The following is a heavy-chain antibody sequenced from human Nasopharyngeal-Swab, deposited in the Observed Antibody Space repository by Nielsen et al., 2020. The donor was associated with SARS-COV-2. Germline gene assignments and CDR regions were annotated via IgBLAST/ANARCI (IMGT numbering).Heavy chain of an antibody. J-gene: IGHJ4*02. CDR2: ISGSGSYI. Sequence: GESLKISCAASGFTFSYYSMSWVRQAPGKGLEWVSSISGSGSYIYYADSVKGRFTISRDNAKNSLYLQMNSPRVEDTAVYYCGRQLRLGELSLYNEFDYWGQGTLVTVSS. CDR1: GFTFSYYS. D-gene: IGHD3-16*02. CDR3: GRQLRLGELSLYNEFDY. V-gene: IGHV3-21*01.